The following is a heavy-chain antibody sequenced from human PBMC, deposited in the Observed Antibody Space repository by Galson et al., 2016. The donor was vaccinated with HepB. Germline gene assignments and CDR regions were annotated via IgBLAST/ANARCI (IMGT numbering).Heavy chain of an antibody. J-gene: IGHJ4*02. D-gene: IGHD5-18*01. CDR2: IRPKTYGATT. CDR1: GFTFDEYA. CDR3: TREVETAMALFDY. V-gene: IGHV3-49*04. Sequence: SLRLSCAASGFTFDEYALSWVRQAPGKGLEWVGFIRPKTYGATTEYAASVKGRFTISRDDSKSIAYLQMNSLKTEDTAVYYCTREVETAMALFDYWGQGTLVTVSS.